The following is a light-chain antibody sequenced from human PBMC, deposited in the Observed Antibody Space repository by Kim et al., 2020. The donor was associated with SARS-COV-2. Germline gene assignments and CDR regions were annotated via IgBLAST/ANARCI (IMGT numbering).Light chain of an antibody. Sequence: ASIGDRVTITCRASQHISNSLIWYQQKPDKAPQSLIFAAASLQSGVPSSFSGSGSGTDFTLTISSLQTEDVATYYCQQYNRYPSTFGQGTRLEIK. CDR1: QHISNS. CDR3: QQYNRYPST. V-gene: IGKV1-16*01. J-gene: IGKJ5*01. CDR2: AAA.